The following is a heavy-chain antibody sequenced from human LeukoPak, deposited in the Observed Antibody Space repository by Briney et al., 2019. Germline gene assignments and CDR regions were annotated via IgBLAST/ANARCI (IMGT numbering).Heavy chain of an antibody. V-gene: IGHV3-11*01. D-gene: IGHD1-26*01. J-gene: IGHJ4*02. CDR1: GFTVNNNY. CDR3: ARVRGSSSFDY. CDR2: ISSSGSTI. Sequence: GGSLRLSCAASGFTVNNNYMSWVRQAPGKGLEWVSYISSSGSTIYYADSVKGRFTISRDNAKNSLYLQMNSLRAEDTAVYYCARVRGSSSFDYWGQGTLVTVSS.